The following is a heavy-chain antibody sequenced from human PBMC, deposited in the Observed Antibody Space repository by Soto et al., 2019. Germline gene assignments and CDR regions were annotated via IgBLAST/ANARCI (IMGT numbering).Heavy chain of an antibody. CDR3: AGRGGSGNDYYYNYGMDV. CDR1: GYSFATYW. Sequence: GESLKISCKASGYSFATYWIGWVRQMPGKGLEWMGIIYPGDSDIRYSPSFEGQVTISADKSISTAYLQWGSLKASDTARYYRAGRGGSGNDYYYNYGMDVWGQGTTVTVSS. J-gene: IGHJ6*02. CDR2: IYPGDSDI. V-gene: IGHV5-51*01. D-gene: IGHD1-26*01.